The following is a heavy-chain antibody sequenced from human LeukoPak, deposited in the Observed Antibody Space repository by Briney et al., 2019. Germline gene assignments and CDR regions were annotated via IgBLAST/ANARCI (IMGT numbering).Heavy chain of an antibody. J-gene: IGHJ4*02. CDR3: ATSRNYYDSSGYYY. CDR1: GGSISSYY. D-gene: IGHD3-22*01. V-gene: IGHV4-4*07. CDR2: IYTSGST. Sequence: KPSETLSLTCTVSGGSISSYYWSWIRQPAGKGLEWVGRIYTSGSTNYNPSLKSRVTMSVDTSKNQFSLKLSSVTAADTAVYYCATSRNYYDSSGYYYWGQGTLVTVSS.